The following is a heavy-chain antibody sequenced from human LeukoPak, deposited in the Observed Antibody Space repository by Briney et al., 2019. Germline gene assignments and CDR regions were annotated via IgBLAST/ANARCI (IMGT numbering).Heavy chain of an antibody. Sequence: ASVKVSCKASGYTFTGYYMHWVRQAPGQGLEWMGWINPNSGGTNYAQKFQGRVTMTRDTSISTAYMELTSLTSDDTAVYYCAREIDTYSGSYFNYWGQGTLVTVSS. J-gene: IGHJ4*02. CDR3: AREIDTYSGSYFNY. CDR2: INPNSGGT. CDR1: GYTFTGYY. V-gene: IGHV1-2*02. D-gene: IGHD1-26*01.